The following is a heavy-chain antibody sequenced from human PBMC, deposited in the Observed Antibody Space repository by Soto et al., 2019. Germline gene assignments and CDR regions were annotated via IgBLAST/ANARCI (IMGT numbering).Heavy chain of an antibody. Sequence: PGGSLRLSCAASGFTFSSYSMNWVRQAPGKGLEWVSSISSSSSYIYYADSVKGRFTISRDNAKNSLYLQMNSLRAEDAAVYYRARPVVRDWTAHDAFDIWGQGTMVTVSS. D-gene: IGHD1-1*01. CDR3: ARPVVRDWTAHDAFDI. CDR1: GFTFSSYS. CDR2: ISSSSSYI. V-gene: IGHV3-21*01. J-gene: IGHJ3*02.